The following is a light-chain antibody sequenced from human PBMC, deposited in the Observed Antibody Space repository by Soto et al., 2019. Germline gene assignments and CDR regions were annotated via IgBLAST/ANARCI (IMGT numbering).Light chain of an antibody. CDR2: FNN. CDR1: SSNIGSNY. Sequence: QTVVTQPPSASGTPGQRVTISCSGSSSNIGSNYVYWYQQFPGTAPKLLIFFNNQRPSGVPDRFSGSKSGTSASLAISGLRSEDEADYYCATWDDSLSGHWVFGGGTKVTVL. V-gene: IGLV1-47*02. J-gene: IGLJ3*02. CDR3: ATWDDSLSGHWV.